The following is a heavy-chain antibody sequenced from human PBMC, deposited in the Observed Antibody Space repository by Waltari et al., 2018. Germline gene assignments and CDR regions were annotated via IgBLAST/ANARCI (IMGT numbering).Heavy chain of an antibody. J-gene: IGHJ3*02. CDR3: ARDLTYYDFWSGYSWGAFDI. Sequence: QVQLVQSGAEVKKPGASVKVSCKASGYTFTSYDINWVRQATGHGLEWMGWMNPNSGNTGYAQKFQGRVTITRNTSISTAYMELSSLRSEDTAVYYCARDLTYYDFWSGYSWGAFDIWGQGTMVTVSS. CDR2: MNPNSGNT. V-gene: IGHV1-8*03. D-gene: IGHD3-3*01. CDR1: GYTFTSYD.